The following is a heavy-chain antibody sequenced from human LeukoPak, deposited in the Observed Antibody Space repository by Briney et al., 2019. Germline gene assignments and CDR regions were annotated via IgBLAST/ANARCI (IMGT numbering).Heavy chain of an antibody. CDR1: GGSISSYY. CDR2: IYTSGST. V-gene: IGHV4-4*07. Sequence: SETLSLTCTVSGGSISSYYWSWIRQPAGKGLEWIGRIYTSGSTNYNPSLKSRVTMSVDTSKNQFSLKLSSVTAADTAVYYCARDGDILPGYYKTNWGQGPLVTVSS. CDR3: ARDGDILPGYYKTN. D-gene: IGHD3-9*01. J-gene: IGHJ4*02.